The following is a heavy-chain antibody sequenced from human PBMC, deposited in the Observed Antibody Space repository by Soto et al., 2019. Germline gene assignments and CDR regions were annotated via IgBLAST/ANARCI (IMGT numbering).Heavy chain of an antibody. J-gene: IGHJ4*02. Sequence: SETLSLTCTVSGGSISSYYWSWIRQPPGKGLEWIGYIYYSGSTNYNPSLKSRVTITVDTSKNQFSLKLSSVTAADTAVYYCARTSGGCSGGSCYPVLYFFDDWGQGSPVTVSS. D-gene: IGHD2-15*01. CDR2: IYYSGST. CDR1: GGSISSYY. CDR3: ARTSGGCSGGSCYPVLYFFDD. V-gene: IGHV4-59*01.